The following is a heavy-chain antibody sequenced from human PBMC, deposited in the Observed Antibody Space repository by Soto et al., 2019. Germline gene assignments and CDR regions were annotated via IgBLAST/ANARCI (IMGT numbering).Heavy chain of an antibody. J-gene: IGHJ5*02. CDR1: CGSISTYY. CDR2: IYYSGST. CDR3: ARDRLANWFDP. Sequence: NPSATLSLTCTVSCGSISTYYWSWIRQPPGKGLEWIGYIYYSGSTNYNPSLKRRVTISLDTSKNQFSLKLTSVTAADTAVYYCARDRLANWFDPWGQGTLVTVSS. V-gene: IGHV4-59*01. D-gene: IGHD3-9*01.